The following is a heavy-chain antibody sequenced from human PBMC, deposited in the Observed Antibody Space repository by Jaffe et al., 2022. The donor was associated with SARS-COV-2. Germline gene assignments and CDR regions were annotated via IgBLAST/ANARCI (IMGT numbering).Heavy chain of an antibody. J-gene: IGHJ4*02. CDR1: GFTFSSYA. CDR2: ISYDGSNK. V-gene: IGHV3-30-3*01. Sequence: QVQLVESGGGVVQPGRSLRLSCAASGFTFSSYAMHWVRQAPGKGLEWVAVISYDGSNKYYADSVKGRFTISRDNSKNTLYLQMNSLRAEDTAVYYCARALHDFWSGYSTGFDYWGQGTLVTVSS. D-gene: IGHD3-3*01. CDR3: ARALHDFWSGYSTGFDY.